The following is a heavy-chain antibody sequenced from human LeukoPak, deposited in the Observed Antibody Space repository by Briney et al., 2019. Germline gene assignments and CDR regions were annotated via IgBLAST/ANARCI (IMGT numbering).Heavy chain of an antibody. CDR1: GFTVSSNY. CDR3: SRFSRGMTTSAFDY. CDR2: IYSGGST. V-gene: IGHV3-53*01. J-gene: IGHJ4*02. D-gene: IGHD4-11*01. Sequence: GGSLRLSCAASGFTVSSNYMSWVRQAPGKGLEWVSVIYSGGSTYYADSVKGRFIMSRDNSKNTVYLLMNSLRAEDTAVYYCSRFSRGMTTSAFDYWGQGTLVTVSS.